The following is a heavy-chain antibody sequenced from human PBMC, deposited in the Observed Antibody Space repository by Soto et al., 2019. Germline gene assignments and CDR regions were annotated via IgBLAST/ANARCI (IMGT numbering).Heavy chain of an antibody. J-gene: IGHJ6*03. CDR3: ARVVRTSLPGDYYYMDV. CDR1: GFTFSSYS. CDR2: ISSSSSYI. Sequence: GGSLRLSCAASGFTFSSYSMNWVRQAPGKGLEWVSSISSSSSYIYYADSVKGRFTISRDNAKNSLYLQMNSLRAEDTAVYYCARVVRTSLPGDYYYMDVWGKGTTVTVSS. D-gene: IGHD2-2*01. V-gene: IGHV3-21*01.